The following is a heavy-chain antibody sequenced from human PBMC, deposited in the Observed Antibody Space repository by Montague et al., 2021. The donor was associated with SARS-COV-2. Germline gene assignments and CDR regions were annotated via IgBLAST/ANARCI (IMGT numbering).Heavy chain of an antibody. D-gene: IGHD1-26*01. J-gene: IGHJ6*03. V-gene: IGHV4-34*01. Sequence: SETLSLTCAVFNGSFSSFYWNWIRQPPREGAGVDWEISHGGSTYYNSSLKSRVTISVDTSKKQFSLNLRSVTAADTAVYYCACGDENGSGYMDVWGKGTTVTVSS. CDR1: NGSFSSFY. CDR3: ACGDENGSGYMDV. CDR2: ISHGGST.